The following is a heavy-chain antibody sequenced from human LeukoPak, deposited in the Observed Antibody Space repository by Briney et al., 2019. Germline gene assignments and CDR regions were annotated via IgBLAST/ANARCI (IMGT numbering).Heavy chain of an antibody. J-gene: IGHJ6*02. CDR3: ARGVVAAPPAYYYYYGMDV. Sequence: PGGSLRLSCAASGFTVSSNYMSWVRQAPGKGLEWVSVIYSGGSTYYADSAKGRFTISRHNSKNTLYLQMNSLRAEDTAVYYCARGVVAAPPAYYYYYGMDVWGQGTTVTVSS. CDR1: GFTVSSNY. D-gene: IGHD2-15*01. CDR2: IYSGGST. V-gene: IGHV3-53*04.